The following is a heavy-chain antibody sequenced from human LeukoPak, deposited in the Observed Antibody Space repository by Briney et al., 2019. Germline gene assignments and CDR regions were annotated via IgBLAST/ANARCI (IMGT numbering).Heavy chain of an antibody. CDR3: ARDRRGPLPIVVVPAAIYYYGMDV. D-gene: IGHD2-2*01. CDR1: GGTFSSYA. Sequence: SVKVSCKASGGTFSSYAISWVRQTPGQGLEWVGRIIPILGIANYAQKFQGRVTITADKSTSTAYMELSSLRSEDTAVYYCARDRRGPLPIVVVPAAIYYYGMDVWGQGTTVTVSS. J-gene: IGHJ6*02. CDR2: IIPILGIA. V-gene: IGHV1-69*04.